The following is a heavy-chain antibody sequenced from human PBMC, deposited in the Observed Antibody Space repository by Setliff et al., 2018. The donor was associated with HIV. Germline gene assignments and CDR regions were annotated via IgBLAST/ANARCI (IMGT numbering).Heavy chain of an antibody. CDR1: GGTSRSYA. V-gene: IGHV1-18*01. J-gene: IGHJ6*03. D-gene: IGHD2-15*01. CDR2: ISAYNGNT. CDR3: ARGGYCSGGSCYPLNDYFYYMDV. Sequence: ASVKVSCKASGGTSRSYAINWVRQAPGQGLEWMGWISAYNGNTNYAQMLQGRVTMTTDTSTSTAYMELRSLRSDDTAVYYCARGGYCSGGSCYPLNDYFYYMDVWGKGTTVTVSS.